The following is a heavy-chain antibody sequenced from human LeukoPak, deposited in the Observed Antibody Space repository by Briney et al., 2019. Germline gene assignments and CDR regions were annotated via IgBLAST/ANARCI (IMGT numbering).Heavy chain of an antibody. J-gene: IGHJ3*02. D-gene: IGHD2-2*01. CDR3: ARTYCSSTSCATVGAFDI. Sequence: SETLSLTCTVSGGSISSGDYYWSWIRQPPGKGLEWNGYIYYSGSTYYNPSLKSRVTISVDTSKNQFSLKLSSVTAADTAVYYCARTYCSSTSCATVGAFDIWGQGTMVTVSS. CDR2: IYYSGST. V-gene: IGHV4-30-4*08. CDR1: GGSISSGDYY.